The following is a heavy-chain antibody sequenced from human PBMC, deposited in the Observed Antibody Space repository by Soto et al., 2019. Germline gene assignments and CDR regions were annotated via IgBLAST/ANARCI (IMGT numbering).Heavy chain of an antibody. D-gene: IGHD1-26*01. J-gene: IGHJ4*02. V-gene: IGHV3-23*01. CDR3: PRPASGNYRYYFDY. Sequence: EVQLLESGGGLVQPGGSLRLSCAASGFTFSSYAMSWVGQAPGKGLEWVSAISGSGGSTYYADSVKGRFTISRDNSKNPLYLQINSLSAEDTAVYYCPRPASGNYRYYFDYWGQVTLVTVSS. CDR2: ISGSGGST. CDR1: GFTFSSYA.